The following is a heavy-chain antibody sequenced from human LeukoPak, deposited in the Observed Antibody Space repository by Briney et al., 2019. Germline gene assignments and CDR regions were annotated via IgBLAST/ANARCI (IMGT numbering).Heavy chain of an antibody. V-gene: IGHV1-69*13. Sequence: SVKVSCKASGGTFSSYAISWVRQAPGQGLEWMGGIIPIFGTANYAQKFQGRVTITADESTSTAYMELSSLRSEDTAVYYYARDHEGDFWSGYYDYWGQGTLVTVSS. CDR1: GGTFSSYA. D-gene: IGHD3-3*01. J-gene: IGHJ4*02. CDR2: IIPIFGTA. CDR3: ARDHEGDFWSGYYDY.